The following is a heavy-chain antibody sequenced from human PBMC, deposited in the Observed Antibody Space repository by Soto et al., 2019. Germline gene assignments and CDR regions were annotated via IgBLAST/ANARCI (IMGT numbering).Heavy chain of an antibody. D-gene: IGHD3-10*01. CDR2: IIPILGIA. J-gene: IGHJ6*03. V-gene: IGHV1-69*08. Sequence: QVQLVQSGAEVKKPGSSVKVSCKASGGTFSRYTISWVRHAPGQGLEWMGRIIPILGIANYAQKFQGRVTITEDKSTSTAYMELSSLRSEDTAVYYCARDAFGSGSSHYYYYMDVWGKGTTVTVSS. CDR3: ARDAFGSGSSHYYYYMDV. CDR1: GGTFSRYT.